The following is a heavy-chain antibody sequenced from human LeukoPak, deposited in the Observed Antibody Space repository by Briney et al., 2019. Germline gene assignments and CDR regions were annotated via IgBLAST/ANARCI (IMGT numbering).Heavy chain of an antibody. CDR1: GGSFSGYY. Sequence: SETLSLTCGIYGGSFSGYYWSWICQPPGKGLEWIGEVNHSGSANYNPSLKSRVTISVDTSKTQFSLKLSSVTAADTAVYYCARGIVLLVAACFDPWGQGTLVTVSS. D-gene: IGHD2-15*01. CDR2: VNHSGSA. J-gene: IGHJ5*02. CDR3: ARGIVLLVAACFDP. V-gene: IGHV4-34*01.